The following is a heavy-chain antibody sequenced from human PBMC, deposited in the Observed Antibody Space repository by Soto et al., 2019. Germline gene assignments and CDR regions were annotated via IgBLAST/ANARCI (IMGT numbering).Heavy chain of an antibody. CDR3: AKSHEFGVVILYYFDY. V-gene: IGHV3-23*01. Sequence: EVQLLESGGGLVQPGGFLRLSCAASGFTFSSYAMSWVRQAPGKGLEWVSAISGSGGSTYYADSVKGRFTISRDNSKNTLYLQMNSLRAEDTAVYYCAKSHEFGVVILYYFDYWGQGTLVTVSS. CDR1: GFTFSSYA. J-gene: IGHJ4*02. D-gene: IGHD3-3*01. CDR2: ISGSGGST.